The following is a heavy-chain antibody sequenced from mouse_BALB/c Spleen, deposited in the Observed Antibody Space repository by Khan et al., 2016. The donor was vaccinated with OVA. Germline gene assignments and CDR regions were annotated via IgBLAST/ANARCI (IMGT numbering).Heavy chain of an antibody. Sequence: QVRLQQSGAELVRPGTSVQVSCKASGYAFTNYLIEWVKQRPGQGLEWIGMINPGRGGTNYNEKFKGKATLTADKSSSTAYMQLSSLTSDDSAVYFFARGGYCTLSYWGQGTLVTVSA. CDR2: INPGRGGT. CDR1: GYAFTNYL. V-gene: IGHV1-54*01. J-gene: IGHJ3*01. CDR3: ARGGYCTLSY.